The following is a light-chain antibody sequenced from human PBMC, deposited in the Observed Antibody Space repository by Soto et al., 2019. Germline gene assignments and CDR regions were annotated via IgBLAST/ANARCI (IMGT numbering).Light chain of an antibody. CDR3: QQLNSYPRT. V-gene: IGKV1-9*01. CDR1: QAISSY. Sequence: IQLTQSPSSLSASVGDRVTITCRASQAISSYLAWYQQKPGRAPNLLIYGASTLQSGVPSRFSGSGSGTDFTLTISSLQPEDFATYYCQQLNSYPRTSGQGTKVEIK. CDR2: GAS. J-gene: IGKJ1*01.